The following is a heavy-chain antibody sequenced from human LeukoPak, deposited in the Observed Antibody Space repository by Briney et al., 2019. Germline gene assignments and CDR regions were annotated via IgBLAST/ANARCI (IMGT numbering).Heavy chain of an antibody. D-gene: IGHD3-10*02. Sequence: GGSLRLSCAASGFTFTNSWMTWVRQAPGKGLEWVSYISSSGSTIYYADSVKGRFTISRDNAKNSLYLQMNSLRAEDTAVYYCAELGITMIGGVWGKGTTVTISS. V-gene: IGHV3-48*04. J-gene: IGHJ6*04. CDR1: GFTFTNSW. CDR2: ISSSGSTI. CDR3: AELGITMIGGV.